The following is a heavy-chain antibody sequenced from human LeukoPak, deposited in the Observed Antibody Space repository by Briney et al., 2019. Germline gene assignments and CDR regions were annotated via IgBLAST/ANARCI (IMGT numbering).Heavy chain of an antibody. V-gene: IGHV4-61*02. CDR1: GGSISIGTYY. CDR2: IYITEST. D-gene: IGHD4-17*01. J-gene: IGHJ5*02. Sequence: SETLSLTCTVSGGSISIGTYYWSWIRQPAGKGLEWIGRIYITESTNYNPSLKSRVTISLETSKNQFSLKLSSVTAADTAVYYCAVVRYDYGVINWFDPWGQGTLVTVSS. CDR3: AVVRYDYGVINWFDP.